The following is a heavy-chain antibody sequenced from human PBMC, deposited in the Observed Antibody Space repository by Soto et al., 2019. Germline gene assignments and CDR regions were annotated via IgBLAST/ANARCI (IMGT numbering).Heavy chain of an antibody. Sequence: EVQLLESGGGLVQPGGSLRLSCAASGFTFSSYAMSWVRQAPGKGLEWVSAISGSGGSTYYEDSVKGRFTISRDNYKNPLYQQMNRLRAEDTAVYYCAKVTVLRFLEHTTHRSWYFDLWGRGTQVTVSS. J-gene: IGHJ2*01. CDR1: GFTFSSYA. CDR2: ISGSGGST. V-gene: IGHV3-23*01. D-gene: IGHD3-3*01. CDR3: AKVTVLRFLEHTTHRSWYFDL.